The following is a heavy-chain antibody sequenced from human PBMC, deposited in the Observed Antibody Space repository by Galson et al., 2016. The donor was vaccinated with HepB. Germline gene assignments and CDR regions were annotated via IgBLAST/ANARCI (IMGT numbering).Heavy chain of an antibody. D-gene: IGHD1-26*01. V-gene: IGHV3-53*01. CDR1: GFTVSNNY. CDR3: ASSPGAGL. CDR2: MYSGGRT. J-gene: IGHJ4*02. Sequence: LRLSCAASGFTVSNNYMSWVRQAPGKGLEGVSVMYSGGRTHYADSVKGRFTISRDSSKNTLYLQMNSLRNEDTAVYYCASSPGAGLWGQGTLVTVSS.